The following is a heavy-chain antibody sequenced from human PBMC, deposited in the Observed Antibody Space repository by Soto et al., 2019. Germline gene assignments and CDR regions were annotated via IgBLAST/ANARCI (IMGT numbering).Heavy chain of an antibody. V-gene: IGHV3-23*01. CDR1: GFTFSSYA. CDR2: ISGSGGST. D-gene: IGHD4-4*01. Sequence: HPGGSLRLSCAASGFTFSSYAMSWVRQAPGKGLEWVSAISGSGGSTYYADSVKGRFTISRDNSKNTLYLQMNSLRAEDTAVYYCANARTFTVTLHYFDYWGQGTLVTVSS. CDR3: ANARTFTVTLHYFDY. J-gene: IGHJ4*02.